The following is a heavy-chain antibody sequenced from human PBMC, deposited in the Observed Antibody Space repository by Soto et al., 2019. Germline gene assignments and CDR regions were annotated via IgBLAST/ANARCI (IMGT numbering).Heavy chain of an antibody. CDR2: IKSNTDGGAT. Sequence: PGGSLRLSCTASGFPFSYAWIRWVRQPPGKGLEWVGRIKSNTDGGATDYAAPVKGRFTISRDDSKNTLYLQMNSLTTADTAVYYCTTDPSFEXAYCSSGSCYRSYGMDVWGQGTTVTVSS. D-gene: IGHD2-15*01. J-gene: IGHJ6*02. CDR1: GFPFSYAW. CDR3: TTDPSFEXAYCSSGSCYRSYGMDV. V-gene: IGHV3-15*01.